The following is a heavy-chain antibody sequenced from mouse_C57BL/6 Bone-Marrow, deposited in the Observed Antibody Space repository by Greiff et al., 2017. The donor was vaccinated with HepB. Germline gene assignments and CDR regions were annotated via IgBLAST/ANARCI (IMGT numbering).Heavy chain of an antibody. CDR3: AVNDYFTGWAMDY. CDR1: GFTFSSYT. Sequence: DVMLVESGGGLVKPGGSLKLSCAASGFTFSSYTMSWVRQTPEKRLEWVATISGGGGNTYYPVSVKGRFTISRDNAKNTLYLQMSSRRSEDTALYNCAVNDYFTGWAMDYWGQGTAVTVSS. D-gene: IGHD2-4*01. J-gene: IGHJ4*01. V-gene: IGHV5-9*01. CDR2: ISGGGGNT.